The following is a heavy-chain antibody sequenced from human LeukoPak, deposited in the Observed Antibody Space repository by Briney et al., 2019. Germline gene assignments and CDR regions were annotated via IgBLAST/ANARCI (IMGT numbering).Heavy chain of an antibody. J-gene: IGHJ5*02. CDR1: GGSVSSSTYY. D-gene: IGHD7-27*01. CDR2: ISYSGTN. V-gene: IGHV4-39*01. CDR3: ASLGTLRS. Sequence: SETLSLTCTVSGGSVSSSTYYWGWIRQPPGKGLEWIGSISYSGTNYNNPSLKSRVSISIDTSKNQFSVKLTSVSAADTAMYYCASLGTLRSWGQGTLVTVAS.